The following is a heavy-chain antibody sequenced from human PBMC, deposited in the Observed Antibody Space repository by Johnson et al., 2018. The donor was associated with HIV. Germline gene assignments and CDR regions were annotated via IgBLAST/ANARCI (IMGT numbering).Heavy chain of an antibody. CDR3: AKGGSGNRDAFDI. CDR2: IGTAGDS. Sequence: VQLVESGGGVVRPGGSLRLSCAASGFTFSTYGMHWVRQAPGKGLEWVSAIGTAGDSYYPGSVKGRFTISRENAKNSLYLQMNSLRAEDTAVYYCAKGGSGNRDAFDIWGQGTMVTVSS. J-gene: IGHJ3*02. V-gene: IGHV3-13*01. D-gene: IGHD1-26*01. CDR1: GFTFSTYG.